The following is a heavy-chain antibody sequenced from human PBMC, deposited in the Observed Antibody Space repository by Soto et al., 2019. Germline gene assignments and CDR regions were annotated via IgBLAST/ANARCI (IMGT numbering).Heavy chain of an antibody. CDR3: AGDVPRNWFDS. V-gene: IGHV3-74*01. CDR1: RGAFGDYW. CDR2: INRDANDI. Sequence: EVQLVESGGGLVQPGGSLRLSCEASRGAFGDYWMHWVRQAPGKGLVWVSRINRDANDIIYADSVKGRFTASRDNAKNMVFLQMNSLRVGDTAVYYCAGDVPRNWFDSWGQGTLVTVSS. D-gene: IGHD3-10*02. J-gene: IGHJ5*01.